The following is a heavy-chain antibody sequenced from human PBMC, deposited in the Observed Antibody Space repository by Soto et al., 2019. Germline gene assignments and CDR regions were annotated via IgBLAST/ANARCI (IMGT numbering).Heavy chain of an antibody. V-gene: IGHV1-46*01. CDR2: INPSGGST. CDR3: AIFMAPTYYYDSSGQGRHAFDI. Sequence: ASVKVSCKASGYTFTSYYMHWVRQAPGQGLEWMGIINPSGGSTSYAQKFQGRVTMTRDTSTSTVYMELSSLRSEDTAVYYCAIFMAPTYYYDSSGQGRHAFDIWGQGTMVTVSS. CDR1: GYTFTSYY. J-gene: IGHJ3*02. D-gene: IGHD3-22*01.